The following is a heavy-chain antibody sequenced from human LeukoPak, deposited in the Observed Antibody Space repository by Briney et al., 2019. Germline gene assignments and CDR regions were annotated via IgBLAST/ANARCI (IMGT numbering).Heavy chain of an antibody. J-gene: IGHJ4*02. CDR2: IYSGGTT. CDR3: AGGGSNRRFDF. D-gene: IGHD3-16*02. CDR1: GFTVSSNY. Sequence: PGGSLRLSCAASGFTVSSNYMSWVRQAPGKGLQWVSVIYSGGTTYYADSVKGRFTISRDNSKDTLYLQMNSLRAGDTAVYYCAGGGSNRRFDFWGQGTLVTVSS. V-gene: IGHV3-53*01.